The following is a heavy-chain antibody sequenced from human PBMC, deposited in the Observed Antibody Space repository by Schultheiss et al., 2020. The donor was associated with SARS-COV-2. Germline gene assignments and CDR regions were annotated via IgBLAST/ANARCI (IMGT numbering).Heavy chain of an antibody. CDR1: GFTFSSYA. Sequence: GGSLRLSCAASGFTFSSYAMHWVRQVPGKGLEWVAVISYDGSNKYYADSVKGRFTVSRDNSKNTLYLQMNSLRAEDTAVYYCASDVFRAVAVHYWGQGTLVTVSS. D-gene: IGHD6-19*01. J-gene: IGHJ4*02. CDR3: ASDVFRAVAVHY. CDR2: ISYDGSNK. V-gene: IGHV3-30*14.